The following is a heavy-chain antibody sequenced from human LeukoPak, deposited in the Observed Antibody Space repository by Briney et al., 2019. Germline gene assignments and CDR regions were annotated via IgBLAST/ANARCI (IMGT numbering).Heavy chain of an antibody. CDR2: IYSGGST. Sequence: PGGSLRLSCAASGFTVSSNYMSWVRQAPGKGLEWVSVIYSGGSTYYADSVKGRFTISRDNSKNTLYLQMNSLRAEDTAVYYCVRQSRWAYSFDYWGQGAPVTVSS. J-gene: IGHJ4*02. V-gene: IGHV3-66*04. CDR1: GFTVSSNY. D-gene: IGHD2-21*01. CDR3: VRQSRWAYSFDY.